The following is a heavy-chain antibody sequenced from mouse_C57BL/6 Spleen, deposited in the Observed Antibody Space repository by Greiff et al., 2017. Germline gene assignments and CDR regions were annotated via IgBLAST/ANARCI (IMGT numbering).Heavy chain of an antibody. CDR3: AYGNPLYFDY. D-gene: IGHD2-1*01. V-gene: IGHV1-52*01. CDR2: IDPSDSET. J-gene: IGHJ2*01. CDR1: GYTFTSYW. Sequence: VKLQQPGAELVRPGSSVKLSCKASGYTFTSYWMHWVKQRPIQGLEWIGNIDPSDSETHYNQKFKDKATLTVDKSSSTAYMQLSSLTSEDSAVYYCAYGNPLYFDYWGQGTTLTVSS.